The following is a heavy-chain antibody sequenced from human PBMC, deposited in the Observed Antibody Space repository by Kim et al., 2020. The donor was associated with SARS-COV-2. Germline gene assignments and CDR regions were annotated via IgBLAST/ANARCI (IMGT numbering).Heavy chain of an antibody. Sequence: SVKVSCKASGGTFSSYAISWVRQAPGQGLEWMGGIIPIFGTANYAQKFQGRVTITADESTSTAYMELSSLRSEDTAVYYCARGVGSGGSRWLPYYYYGMDVWGQGTTVTVSS. V-gene: IGHV1-69*13. J-gene: IGHJ6*02. CDR2: IIPIFGTA. CDR3: ARGVGSGGSRWLPYYYYGMDV. D-gene: IGHD2-15*01. CDR1: GGTFSSYA.